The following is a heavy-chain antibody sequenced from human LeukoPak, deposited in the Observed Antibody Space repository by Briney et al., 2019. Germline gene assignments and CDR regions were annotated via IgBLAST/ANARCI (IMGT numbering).Heavy chain of an antibody. CDR2: MNPNSGNT. CDR1: GYTFTSYD. CDR3: ARGLSSSWYHPHYYYYMDV. J-gene: IGHJ6*03. D-gene: IGHD6-13*01. Sequence: ASVKVSCKASGYTFTSYDINWVRQATGQGLEWMGWMNPNSGNTGYAQKFQGRVTMTGNTSISTAYMELSSLRSEDTAVYYCARGLSSSWYHPHYYYYMDVWGKGTTVTVSS. V-gene: IGHV1-8*01.